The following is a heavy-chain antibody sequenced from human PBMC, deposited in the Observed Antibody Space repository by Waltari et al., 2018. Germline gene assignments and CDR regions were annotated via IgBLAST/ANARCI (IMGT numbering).Heavy chain of an antibody. CDR2: IKPDGSEK. J-gene: IGHJ6*02. Sequence: EVKLVESGGGLVQPGGSLRLSCAASGFTFSNEWMDWVRQAPGKGLEWVANIKPDGSEKYSVDSVKGRFTISRDNAKNSVYLQMNSLRVEDTAVYYCSRRLDAWGQGTTVTVSS. V-gene: IGHV3-7*03. CDR3: SRRLDA. CDR1: GFTFSNEW.